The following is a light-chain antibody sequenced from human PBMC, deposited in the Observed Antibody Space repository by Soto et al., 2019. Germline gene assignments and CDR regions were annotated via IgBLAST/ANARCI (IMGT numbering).Light chain of an antibody. CDR1: QNVSSTY. J-gene: IGKJ1*01. V-gene: IGKV3-20*01. Sequence: EIVLTQSRGTLSLSPGGRATLWCRPSQNVSSTYLAWYQQKPGQAPRLLIYGASSRAIGIQDRFSGTGSGTDFTLTISRLEPEDFAVYYCQQYGVSPPWTFGQGTKVDIK. CDR2: GAS. CDR3: QQYGVSPPWT.